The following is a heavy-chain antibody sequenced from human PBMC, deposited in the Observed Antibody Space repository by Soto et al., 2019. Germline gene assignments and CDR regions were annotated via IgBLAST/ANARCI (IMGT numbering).Heavy chain of an antibody. J-gene: IGHJ6*02. CDR1: GGSFSGYY. D-gene: IGHD2-2*01. CDR3: ARGLVVVPAAPSYYYYGMDV. V-gene: IGHV4-34*01. CDR2: INHSGST. Sequence: LSLTCAVYGGSFSGYYWSWIRQPPGKGLEWIGEINHSGSTNYNPSLKSRAAISVDTSKNQFSLKLSSVTAADTAVYYCARGLVVVPAAPSYYYYGMDVWGQGTTVTVSS.